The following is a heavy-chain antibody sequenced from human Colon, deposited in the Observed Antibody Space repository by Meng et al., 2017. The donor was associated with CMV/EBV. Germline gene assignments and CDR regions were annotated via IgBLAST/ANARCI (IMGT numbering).Heavy chain of an antibody. CDR2: IKQDGSEK. J-gene: IGHJ4*02. V-gene: IGHV3-7*03. CDR1: GFTFSSYW. D-gene: IGHD3-22*01. CDR3: VKGLVYDRSGYFDY. Sequence: GESLKISCAASGFTFSSYWMSWVRQAPGKGLEWVANIKQDGSEKYYVDSVRGRFTISRDNAKNSLYLQMNSLRAEDTALYYCVKGLVYDRSGYFDYWGQGTLVTVSS.